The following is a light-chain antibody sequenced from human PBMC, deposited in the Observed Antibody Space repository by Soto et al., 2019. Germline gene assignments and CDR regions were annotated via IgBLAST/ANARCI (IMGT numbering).Light chain of an antibody. CDR2: EVS. Sequence: QSALTQPASVSGSPGQSITISCTGTSSDVGVYNYVSWYQQHPGKAPKLMISEVSNRPSGVSNRFSGSKSGNTASLTISGLQAEDEADYYCSSYASSSTLVVFGGGTKVTVL. J-gene: IGLJ2*01. CDR3: SSYASSSTLVV. V-gene: IGLV2-14*01. CDR1: SSDVGVYNY.